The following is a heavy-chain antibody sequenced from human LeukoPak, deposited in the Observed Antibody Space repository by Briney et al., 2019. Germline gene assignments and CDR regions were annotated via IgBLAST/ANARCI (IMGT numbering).Heavy chain of an antibody. V-gene: IGHV4-39*07. Sequence: KASETLSLTYTVSGGSISSSSYYWGWIRQPPGKGLEWIGSIYYSGSTYYNPSLKSRVAISVDTSKNQFSLKLSSVTAADTAVYYCARGRILWFGELSSKKYNWFDPWGQGTLVTVSS. CDR1: GGSISSSSYY. CDR3: ARGRILWFGELSSKKYNWFDP. J-gene: IGHJ5*02. D-gene: IGHD3-10*01. CDR2: IYYSGST.